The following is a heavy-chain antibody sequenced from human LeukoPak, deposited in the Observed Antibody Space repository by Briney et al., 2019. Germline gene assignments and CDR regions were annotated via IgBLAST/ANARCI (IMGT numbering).Heavy chain of an antibody. J-gene: IGHJ4*02. CDR3: AKSDDSSGYYYGIVY. Sequence: GGSLRLSCAASGFTFSSYAMNWVRQAPGKGLEWVSAIGGSGGSTYYADSAKGRFTISRDNSKNTLYLQMNSLRAEDTALYYCAKSDDSSGYYYGIVYWGQGTLVAVSS. CDR1: GFTFSSYA. CDR2: IGGSGGST. D-gene: IGHD3-22*01. V-gene: IGHV3-23*01.